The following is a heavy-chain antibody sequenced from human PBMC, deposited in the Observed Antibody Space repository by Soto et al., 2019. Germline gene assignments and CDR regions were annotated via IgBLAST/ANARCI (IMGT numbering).Heavy chain of an antibody. CDR1: GFTFISDS. V-gene: IGHV3-21*01. J-gene: IGHJ4*02. Sequence: GGSLRLSCADSGFTFISDSMNWVRQAPGKGLDCVSSISSSSSYIYYADSVKGRFTISRDNAKNSLYLQMNSLRAEDTAVYYCARAVSGPGHWGQGTLVTVSS. CDR2: ISSSSSYI. CDR3: ARAVSGPGH. D-gene: IGHD6-19*01.